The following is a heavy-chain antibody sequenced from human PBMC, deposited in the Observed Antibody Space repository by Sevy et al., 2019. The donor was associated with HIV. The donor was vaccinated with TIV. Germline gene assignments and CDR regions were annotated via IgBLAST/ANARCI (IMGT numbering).Heavy chain of an antibody. CDR2: IWYDGSNK. J-gene: IGHJ3*02. CDR3: ARDRDSSSWYWGAFDI. V-gene: IGHV3-33*01. CDR1: GFTFSSYG. D-gene: IGHD6-13*01. Sequence: GGSLRLSCAASGFTFSSYGMHWVRQAPGKGLEWVAVIWYDGSNKNYADSVKGRFTISRDNSKNTLLLQMNSLRAEDTAVYYCARDRDSSSWYWGAFDIWGQGTMVTVSS.